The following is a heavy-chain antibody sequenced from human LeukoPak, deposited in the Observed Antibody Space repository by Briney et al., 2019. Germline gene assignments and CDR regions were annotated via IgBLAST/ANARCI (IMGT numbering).Heavy chain of an antibody. CDR1: GFTFDDYA. Sequence: GGSLRLSCAASGFTFDDYAMHWVRQAPGKGLEWVSGISWNSGSIGNADSVKGRFTISRDNAKNSLYLQMNSLRAEDTALYYCAKDARYYDSSGYQDYWGQGTLVTVSS. CDR2: ISWNSGSI. V-gene: IGHV3-9*01. J-gene: IGHJ4*02. CDR3: AKDARYYDSSGYQDY. D-gene: IGHD3-22*01.